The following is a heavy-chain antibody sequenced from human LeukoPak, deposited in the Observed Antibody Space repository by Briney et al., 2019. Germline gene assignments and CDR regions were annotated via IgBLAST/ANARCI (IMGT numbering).Heavy chain of an antibody. D-gene: IGHD6-13*01. V-gene: IGHV3-23*01. J-gene: IGHJ4*02. CDR1: GFTFGSYP. Sequence: GGSLRLSCSASGFTFGSYPMSWVRQAPGKELEWVSAISVGGSTYYADSVRGRFTISRDNSKNTLYLQMNSLRVDDTGIYYCVRGISSPDYWGQGTLVTVSS. CDR2: ISVGGST. CDR3: VRGISSPDY.